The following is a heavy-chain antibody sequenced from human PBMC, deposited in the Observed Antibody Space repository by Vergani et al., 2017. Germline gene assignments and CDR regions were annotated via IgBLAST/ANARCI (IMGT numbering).Heavy chain of an antibody. D-gene: IGHD6-13*01. CDR2: ISSSSSTI. J-gene: IGHJ4*02. CDR1: GFTFSSYS. V-gene: IGHV3-48*02. CDR3: ARDSSRGGSSQLVLFDY. Sequence: EVQLVESGGGLVQPGGSLRLSCAASGFTFSSYSMNWVRQAPGKGLEWVSYISSSSSTIYYADSVKGRFTISRDNAKNSLYLQMNSLRDEDTAVYYCARDSSRGGSSQLVLFDYWGQGTLVTVSS.